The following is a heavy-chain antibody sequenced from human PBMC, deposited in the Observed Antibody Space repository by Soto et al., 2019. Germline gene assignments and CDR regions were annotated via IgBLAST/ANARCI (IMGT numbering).Heavy chain of an antibody. V-gene: IGHV3-48*03. CDR3: ARVARIAARTFDY. D-gene: IGHD6-6*01. CDR2: ISSSGSTI. Sequence: GGSLRLSCAASGFTFSSYEMNWVRQSPGKGLEWVSYISSSGSTIYYADSVQGRFTISRDNAKNSLYLQMNSLSDEDTAVYYCARVARIAARTFDYWGQGTLVTVSS. CDR1: GFTFSSYE. J-gene: IGHJ4*02.